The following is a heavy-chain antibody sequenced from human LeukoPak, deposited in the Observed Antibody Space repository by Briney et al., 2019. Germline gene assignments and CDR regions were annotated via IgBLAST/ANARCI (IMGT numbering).Heavy chain of an antibody. V-gene: IGHV3-7*01. CDR3: AREGGIVGATGAFDI. CDR2: IKQDGSEK. Sequence: GGSLRLSCAASGFTFSSYSMNWVRQAPGKGLEWVANIKQDGSEKYYVDSVKGRFTISRDNAKNSLYLQMNSLRAEDTAVYYCAREGGIVGATGAFDIWGQGTMVTVSS. J-gene: IGHJ3*02. CDR1: GFTFSSYS. D-gene: IGHD1-26*01.